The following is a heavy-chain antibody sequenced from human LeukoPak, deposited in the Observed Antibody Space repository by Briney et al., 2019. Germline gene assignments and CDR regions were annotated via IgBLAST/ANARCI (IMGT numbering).Heavy chain of an antibody. Sequence: HPWGSLRLSCAASGFTFSSYFMTWVRQAPGKGLEWVSAIRGSADSTFYADSVRGRFTLSRDNSKNAMYLQMNSLRAEDTAVYYCAKQAVAGQYTYYMDVSGKGSTVTASS. CDR1: GFTFSSYF. J-gene: IGHJ6*03. CDR2: IRGSADST. CDR3: AKQAVAGQYTYYMDV. V-gene: IGHV3-23*01. D-gene: IGHD6-19*01.